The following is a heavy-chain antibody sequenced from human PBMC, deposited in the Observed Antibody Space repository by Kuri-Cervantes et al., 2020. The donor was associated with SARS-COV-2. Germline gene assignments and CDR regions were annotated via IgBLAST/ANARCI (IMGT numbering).Heavy chain of an antibody. CDR1: GFTFSSYG. Sequence: GESLKISCAASGFTFSSYGMHWVRQAPGKGLEWVAVISYDGSNKYYADSVKGRFTISRDNSKNTLYLQMNSLTPEDTAVYYCAKDSGPAPYSYYHTDVWGKGTTVTVSS. CDR2: ISYDGSNK. CDR3: AKDSGPAPYSYYHTDV. J-gene: IGHJ6*03. V-gene: IGHV3-30*18. D-gene: IGHD3-10*01.